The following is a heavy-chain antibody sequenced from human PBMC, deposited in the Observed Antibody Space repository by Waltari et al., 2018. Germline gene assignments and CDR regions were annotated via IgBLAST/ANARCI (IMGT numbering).Heavy chain of an antibody. V-gene: IGHV4-61*02. Sequence: QVQLQESGPGLVKPSQTLSLTCTVSGGSISSGSYHWSWIRQPAGKGLEWIGRIYTSGSTNYNPSLKSRVTISVDTSKNQFSLKLSSVTAADTAVYYSSCSGSYHGVGDYWGQGTLVTVSS. J-gene: IGHJ4*02. CDR2: IYTSGST. CDR1: GGSISSGSYH. CDR3: SCSGSYHGVGDY. D-gene: IGHD1-26*01.